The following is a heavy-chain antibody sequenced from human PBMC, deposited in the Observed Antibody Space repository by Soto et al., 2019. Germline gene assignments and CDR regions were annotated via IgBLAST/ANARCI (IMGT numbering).Heavy chain of an antibody. Sequence: PGESLKISCNGSGYIFTSYWIGWVRQVPGKGLEWMGIIYPVDSDTRYSPSFQGQVTISADKSISTAYLQWSSLKASDTAMYYCARRDDYGDHNWFDPWGQGTLVTVSS. D-gene: IGHD4-17*01. V-gene: IGHV5-51*01. CDR3: ARRDDYGDHNWFDP. J-gene: IGHJ5*02. CDR2: IYPVDSDT. CDR1: GYIFTSYW.